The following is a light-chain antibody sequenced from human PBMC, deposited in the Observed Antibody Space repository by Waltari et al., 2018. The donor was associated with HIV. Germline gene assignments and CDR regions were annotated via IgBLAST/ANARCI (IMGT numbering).Light chain of an antibody. CDR2: AAS. CDR1: QGIGSY. CDR3: QKYSSAPFT. Sequence: DTQMTQSPSSLSASVGDSVTITCRASQGIGSYLAWYQQRPGESPRLLIYAASTLHSGVPSRFSGSGSGTTFTLSSGGLQAEDAATYYCQKYSSAPFTFGPGTTVDIK. J-gene: IGKJ3*01. V-gene: IGKV1-27*01.